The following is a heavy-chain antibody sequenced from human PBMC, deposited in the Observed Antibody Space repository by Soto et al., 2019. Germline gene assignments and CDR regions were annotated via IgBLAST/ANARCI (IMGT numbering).Heavy chain of an antibody. CDR1: GDSYTSYG. J-gene: IGHJ4*02. CDR2: ISAYNGNT. V-gene: IGHV1-18*01. D-gene: IGHD6-6*01. Sequence: TSVKVSCEASGDSYTSYGISWVRQAPGQGLEWMGWISAYNGNTNYARKLQGRVTMTTDTSTSTAYMELRSLRSDDTAVYYCARVWDGSSGPDYWGQGTLVTVSS. CDR3: ARVWDGSSGPDY.